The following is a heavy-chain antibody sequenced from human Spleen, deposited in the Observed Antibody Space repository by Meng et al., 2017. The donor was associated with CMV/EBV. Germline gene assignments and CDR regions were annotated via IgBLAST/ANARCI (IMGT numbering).Heavy chain of an antibody. CDR2: ISGNTGFI. Sequence: SLKISCAASGFTFDDFAMHWVRQTPGEGLEWVSGISGNTGFIGYADSVKGRFTISRDNSKNTLYLQMNSLRAEDTAVYYCARDNGRTTPSDNWFDPWGQGTLVTVSS. V-gene: IGHV3-9*01. J-gene: IGHJ5*02. CDR1: GFTFDDFA. CDR3: ARDNGRTTPSDNWFDP. D-gene: IGHD2/OR15-2a*01.